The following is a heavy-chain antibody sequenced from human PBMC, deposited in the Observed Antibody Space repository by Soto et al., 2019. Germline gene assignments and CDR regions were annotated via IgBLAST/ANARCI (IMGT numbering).Heavy chain of an antibody. J-gene: IGHJ5*02. Sequence: QVQLQESGPGLVKPSQTLSLTCTVSGGSISSGGYYWSWIRQHPGKGLEWIGYIYYSGSTYYNPSLKSRXXIXVXXSKNQFSLKLSSVTAADTAVYYWARDYSGYNWFDPWGQGTLVTVSS. CDR3: ARDYSGYNWFDP. CDR1: GGSISSGGYY. CDR2: IYYSGST. D-gene: IGHD3-22*01. V-gene: IGHV4-31*03.